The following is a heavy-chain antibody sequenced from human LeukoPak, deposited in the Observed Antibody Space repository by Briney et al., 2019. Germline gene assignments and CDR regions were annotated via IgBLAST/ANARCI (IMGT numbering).Heavy chain of an antibody. CDR1: GFTFSSYS. CDR3: ARDSIAAAGTFDY. CDR2: ISSSSSYI. Sequence: PGRSLRLSCAASGFTFSSYSMNWVRQAPGKGLEWVSSISSSSSYIYYADSVKGRFTISRDNAKNSLYLQMNSLRAEDTAVYYCARDSIAAAGTFDYWGQGTLVTVSS. D-gene: IGHD6-13*01. J-gene: IGHJ4*02. V-gene: IGHV3-21*01.